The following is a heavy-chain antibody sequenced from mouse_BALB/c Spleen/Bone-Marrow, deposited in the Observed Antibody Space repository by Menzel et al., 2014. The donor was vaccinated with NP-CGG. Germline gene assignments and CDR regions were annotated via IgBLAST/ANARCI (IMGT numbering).Heavy chain of an antibody. J-gene: IGHJ2*01. Sequence: QVQLQQSAAELARPGASVKLSCKASGCIFTSYTIQWIKQRPGQGLEWIGYINPSIGYTEYNQKFKDKTTLTADTSSSTTYMQLSSLASEDSAVYYCAREGTYYAYFDYWGQGTTLTVSS. CDR1: GCIFTSYT. D-gene: IGHD1-1*01. CDR2: INPSIGYT. V-gene: IGHV1-4*02. CDR3: AREGTYYAYFDY.